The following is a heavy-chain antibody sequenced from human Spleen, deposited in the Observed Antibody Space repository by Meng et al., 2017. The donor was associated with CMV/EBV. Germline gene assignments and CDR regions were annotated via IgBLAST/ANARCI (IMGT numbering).Heavy chain of an antibody. D-gene: IGHD3-22*01. Sequence: SETLSLTCTVSGGSINSYYWSWIRQPPGKGLEWIGYIYYRGYTNYNPSLKSRVIMSVDSSKNQLSLKLTSVTAADTAVYYCARAYSYYYDSSGYIILHAFDIWGQGTMVTVSS. V-gene: IGHV4-59*01. CDR3: ARAYSYYYDSSGYIILHAFDI. CDR2: IYYRGYT. CDR1: GGSINSYY. J-gene: IGHJ3*02.